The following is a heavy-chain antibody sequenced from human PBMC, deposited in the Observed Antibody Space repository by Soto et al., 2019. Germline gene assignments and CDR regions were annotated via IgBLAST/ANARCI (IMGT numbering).Heavy chain of an antibody. D-gene: IGHD3-10*01. Sequence: SETLSLTCAVYGGSFSGYYWSWIRQPPGKGLEWIGEINHSGSTNYNPSLKSRVTISVDTSKNQFSLKLSSVTAADTAVYYCARAPHRGAISPHAFDIWGQGTMVTVSS. CDR1: GGSFSGYY. J-gene: IGHJ3*02. CDR2: INHSGST. V-gene: IGHV4-34*01. CDR3: ARAPHRGAISPHAFDI.